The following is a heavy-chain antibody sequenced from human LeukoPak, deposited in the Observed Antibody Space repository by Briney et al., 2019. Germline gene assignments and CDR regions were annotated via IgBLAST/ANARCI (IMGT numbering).Heavy chain of an antibody. CDR2: LYHSGTT. CDR3: ARVEVPRDINDWYFDL. V-gene: IGHV4-38-2*02. CDR1: GYSIAHGFF. Sequence: SETLSLTCTVSGYSIAHGFFWAWIRQPPGGGLEWIGSLYHSGTTYYNTSLKSRISTSVDTSKNQFSLKLRLVSAADTAVYYCARVEVPRDINDWYFDLWGRGTLVTVSS. J-gene: IGHJ2*01. D-gene: IGHD2-15*01.